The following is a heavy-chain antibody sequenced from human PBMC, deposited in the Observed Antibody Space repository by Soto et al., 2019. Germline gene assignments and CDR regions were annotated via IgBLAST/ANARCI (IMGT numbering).Heavy chain of an antibody. J-gene: IGHJ6*02. D-gene: IGHD3-3*01. CDR1: GYTFTSYD. Sequence: ASVKVSCKASGYTFTSYDINWVRQATGQGLEWMGWMNPNSGNTGYAQKFQGRVTMTRNTSISTAYMELSSLRSEDTAVYYCARGEVLRFLEWLSPYYYYGMDVWGQGTTVTVSS. V-gene: IGHV1-8*01. CDR2: MNPNSGNT. CDR3: ARGEVLRFLEWLSPYYYYGMDV.